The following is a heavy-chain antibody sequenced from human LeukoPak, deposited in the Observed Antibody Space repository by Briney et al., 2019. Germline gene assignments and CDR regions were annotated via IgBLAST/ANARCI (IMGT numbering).Heavy chain of an antibody. CDR1: GGSFSGYY. D-gene: IGHD6-19*01. CDR3: ARARSEQWLVRDAFDI. Sequence: SETLSLTCAVYGGSFSGYYWSWIRQPPGKGLEWIGEINHSGSTNYNPSLKSRVTISVDTSKNQFSLKLSSVTAADTAVYYCARARSEQWLVRDAFDIWGQGTMVTVSS. CDR2: INHSGST. V-gene: IGHV4-34*01. J-gene: IGHJ3*02.